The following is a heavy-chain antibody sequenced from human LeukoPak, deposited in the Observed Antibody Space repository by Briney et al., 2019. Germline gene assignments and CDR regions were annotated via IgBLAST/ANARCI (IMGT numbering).Heavy chain of an antibody. CDR2: IWYDGSNK. D-gene: IGHD3-22*01. CDR1: GFTFSNHG. Sequence: GGSLRLSCAASGFTFSNHGMHWVRQAPGKGLEWVAVIWYDGSNKYYADSVKGRFTISRDNSKNTLYLQMNSLRAEDTAVYYCARDSSGFNPNYFDYWGQGTLVTVSS. V-gene: IGHV3-33*01. CDR3: ARDSSGFNPNYFDY. J-gene: IGHJ4*02.